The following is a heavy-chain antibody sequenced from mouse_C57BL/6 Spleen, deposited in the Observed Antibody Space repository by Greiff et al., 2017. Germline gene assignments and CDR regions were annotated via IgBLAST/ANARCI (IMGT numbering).Heavy chain of an antibody. J-gene: IGHJ4*01. CDR3: ARNGNPYAMDY. CDR2: ITPSSGYT. D-gene: IGHD2-1*01. V-gene: IGHV1-7*01. CDR1: GYTFTSYW. Sequence: QVQLKESGAELAKPAATVQLSCKASGYTFTSYWVHWVKQRPGQGLEWIGYITPSSGYTKSNQKFKNKATLTADTSYSTAYMQLSSLTYEDSAVYYCARNGNPYAMDYRGQGTSVTAS.